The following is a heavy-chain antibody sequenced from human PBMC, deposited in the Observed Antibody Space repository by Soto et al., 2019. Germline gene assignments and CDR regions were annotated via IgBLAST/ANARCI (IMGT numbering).Heavy chain of an antibody. V-gene: IGHV1-58*01. D-gene: IGHD3-3*01. CDR1: GFTFTSSA. CDR2: IVVGSGNT. J-gene: IGHJ4*02. CDR3: AADKATIFGVVNMDY. Sequence: SVKVSCKASGFTFTSSAVQWVRQARGQRLEWIGWIVVGSGNTNYAQKFQERVTITRDMSTSTAYMELSSLRSEDTAVYYCAADKATIFGVVNMDYWGQGTLVTVSS.